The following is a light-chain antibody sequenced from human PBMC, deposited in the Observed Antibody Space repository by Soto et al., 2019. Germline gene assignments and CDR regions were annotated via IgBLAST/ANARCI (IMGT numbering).Light chain of an antibody. J-gene: IGLJ2*01. CDR3: AAWDDSLSGVV. Sequence: QYVLTQPPSTSGTPGQRVTISCSGSSSNIGNNFVFWYQHLPGTAPKLLIYSHNQRPSGVPDRFSGSTSGTSASLAISGLRSEDEADYYCAAWDDSLSGVVFGVGTKVTVL. CDR2: SHN. V-gene: IGLV1-47*02. CDR1: SSNIGNNF.